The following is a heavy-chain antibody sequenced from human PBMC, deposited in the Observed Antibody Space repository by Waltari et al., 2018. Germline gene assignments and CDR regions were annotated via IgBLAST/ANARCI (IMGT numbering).Heavy chain of an antibody. V-gene: IGHV1-46*01. CDR1: GYTFTSYY. D-gene: IGHD6-19*01. Sequence: QVQLVQSGAEVKKPGASVKVSCKASGYTFTSYYMHWVRQAPGQGLEWMGIINPSGGSTSYAQKFQGRGTMTRDTSTSTVYMEVSSLRSEDTAVYYCARDTQTIIAVAGTGFDYWGQGTLVTVST. CDR2: INPSGGST. J-gene: IGHJ4*02. CDR3: ARDTQTIIAVAGTGFDY.